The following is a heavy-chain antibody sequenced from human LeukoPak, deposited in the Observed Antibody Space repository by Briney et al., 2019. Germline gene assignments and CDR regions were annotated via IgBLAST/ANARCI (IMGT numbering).Heavy chain of an antibody. CDR1: GGSFSAYY. CDR3: ARQNGYFEWSPLRYYGMDV. D-gene: IGHD3-9*01. J-gene: IGHJ6*04. Sequence: PSETLSLTCAVYGGSFSAYYWSWIRQPPGKGLEWIGEISHSGGTNYNPSLKSRVTISVDTSKDRFSLKLSSVTAADTGVYYCARQNGYFEWSPLRYYGMDVWGKGTTVTVSS. V-gene: IGHV4-34*01. CDR2: ISHSGGT.